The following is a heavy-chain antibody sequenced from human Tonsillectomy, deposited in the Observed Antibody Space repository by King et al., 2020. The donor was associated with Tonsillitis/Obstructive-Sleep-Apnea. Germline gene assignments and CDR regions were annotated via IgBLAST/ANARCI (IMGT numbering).Heavy chain of an antibody. CDR1: GFTVSSNY. Sequence: VQLVESGGGLVQPGGSLRLSCAASGFTVSSNYMSWVRQAPGKGLEWVSVIYSGGSTYYADSVKGRFTISRDNSKNTLYLQMNSLRAEDTAVYYCARGEEYSSSSAFDIWGKGTMVTVPS. D-gene: IGHD6-6*01. CDR3: ARGEEYSSSSAFDI. V-gene: IGHV3-66*01. CDR2: IYSGGST. J-gene: IGHJ3*02.